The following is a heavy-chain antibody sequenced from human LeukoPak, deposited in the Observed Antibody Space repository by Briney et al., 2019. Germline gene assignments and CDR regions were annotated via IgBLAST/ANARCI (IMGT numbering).Heavy chain of an antibody. CDR1: GFTFSSYW. J-gene: IGHJ4*02. V-gene: IGHV3-7*01. D-gene: IGHD3-22*01. CDR3: ARVRTYYYDSSGPGDY. CDR2: IKQDGSEK. Sequence: GGSLRLSCAASGFTFSSYWMSWVRQAPGKGLEWVANIKQDGSEKYYVDSVKGRFTISRDNAKNSLYLQMNSLRAEDTAVYYCARVRTYYYDSSGPGDYWGQGTLVTVSS.